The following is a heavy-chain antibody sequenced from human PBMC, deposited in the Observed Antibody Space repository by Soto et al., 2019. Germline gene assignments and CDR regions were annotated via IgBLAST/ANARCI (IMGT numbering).Heavy chain of an antibody. J-gene: IGHJ4*02. CDR1: GVSVNSGSFY. CDR3: ARGATVTQYDY. V-gene: IGHV4-61*01. D-gene: IGHD4-17*01. Sequence: QVQLQESGPGLVKPSETLSLTCTVSGVSVNSGSFYWAWIRQPPGKGLEWIGFGSYSGTTNDKPSLKSRVTISVDTSRSQISLKVTSLTAADTAVYYCARGATVTQYDYWGQGTLVTVSS. CDR2: GSYSGTT.